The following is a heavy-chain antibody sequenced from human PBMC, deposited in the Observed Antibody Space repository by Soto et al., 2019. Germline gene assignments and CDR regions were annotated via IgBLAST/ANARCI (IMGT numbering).Heavy chain of an antibody. CDR2: ISYDGSNK. Sequence: QVQLVESGGGVVQPGRSLRLSCAASGFTFSSYGMHWVRQAPGKGLEWVAVISYDGSNKYYADSVKGRFTISRDNSKNTLYLQMNSLRAEDTAVYYCAGSIAAAGKSGWGQGTLVTVSS. CDR1: GFTFSSYG. CDR3: AGSIAAAGKSG. J-gene: IGHJ4*02. D-gene: IGHD6-13*01. V-gene: IGHV3-30*03.